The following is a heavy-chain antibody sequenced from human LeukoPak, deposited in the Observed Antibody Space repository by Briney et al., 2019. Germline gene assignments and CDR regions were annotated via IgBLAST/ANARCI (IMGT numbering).Heavy chain of an antibody. CDR1: GFTFSNYW. CDR2: IKADGGEK. V-gene: IGHV3-7*01. J-gene: IGHJ4*02. Sequence: GGSLRLSCAASGFTFSNYWMSWVRQAPGKGLEWVAKIKADGGEKDHVASVKGRFTISRDNAKNSLYLQMNSLRVEDTAVYYCARGGAARPDFWGQGTLVTVSS. D-gene: IGHD6-6*01. CDR3: ARGGAARPDF.